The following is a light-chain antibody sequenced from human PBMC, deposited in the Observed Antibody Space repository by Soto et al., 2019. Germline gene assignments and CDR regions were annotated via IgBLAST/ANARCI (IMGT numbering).Light chain of an antibody. J-gene: IGKJ1*01. CDR3: QQSYSTRWT. V-gene: IGKV1-39*01. CDR1: QSISSY. Sequence: DIQMTQSPSSLSASVGDRVTITCRASQSISSYLNLYQQKPGKAPKLLIYAASSLQSGVPSRFSGSGSGTDFTPTISSLQPEDFATYYCQQSYSTRWTFGQGTKVDIK. CDR2: AAS.